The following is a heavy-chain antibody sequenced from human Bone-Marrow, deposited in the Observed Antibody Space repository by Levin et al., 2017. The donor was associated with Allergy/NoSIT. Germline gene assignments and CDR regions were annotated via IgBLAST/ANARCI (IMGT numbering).Heavy chain of an antibody. V-gene: IGHV3-23*01. CDR3: AQDRHVAVSLFHI. CDR1: GFVFSTFA. D-gene: IGHD3-16*01. Sequence: ASVKVSCAASGFVFSTFAMSWVRQAPGKGLEWVSAISGSGSTTYYADSVKGRFTISRDNSKDTLYLQINSLRAEDTGVYFCAQDRHVAVSLFHIWGQGTTVIVSS. CDR2: ISGSGSTT. J-gene: IGHJ3*02.